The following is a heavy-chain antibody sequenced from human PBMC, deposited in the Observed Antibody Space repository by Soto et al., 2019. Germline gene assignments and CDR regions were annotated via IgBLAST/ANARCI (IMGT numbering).Heavy chain of an antibody. J-gene: IGHJ4*02. V-gene: IGHV4-30-4*01. CDR3: AREKGYISGPKNFDY. CDR2: IYDSGSS. D-gene: IGHD5-12*01. Sequence: SETLSLTCTVSGASISSGDYFWSWIRQSPGKGLQWIGYIYDSGSSYYNPSLKSRVTMSVDTSKNQYSLKLSSVTAADTAVYYCAREKGYISGPKNFDYWGQGALVTVSS. CDR1: GASISSGDYF.